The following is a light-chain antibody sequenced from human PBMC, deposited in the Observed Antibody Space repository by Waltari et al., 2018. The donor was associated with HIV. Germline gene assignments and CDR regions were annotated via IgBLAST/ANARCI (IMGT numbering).Light chain of an antibody. CDR1: QSVLYNSNNSNY. V-gene: IGKV4-1*01. CDR3: QQYYSTPYT. Sequence: DIVMTQSPDSLAVSLVERATINCKSSQSVLYNSNNSNYLAWYHQKPGQPPKLLIYWASTRESGVPDRFSGSGSGTDFTLTISSLQAADVAVYYCQQYYSTPYTFGQGTKLEIK. J-gene: IGKJ2*01. CDR2: WAS.